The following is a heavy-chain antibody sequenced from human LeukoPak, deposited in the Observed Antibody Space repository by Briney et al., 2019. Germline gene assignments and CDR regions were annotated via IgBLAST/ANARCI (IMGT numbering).Heavy chain of an antibody. Sequence: GESLKISCKGSGYSFTSYWIGWVRQMLGKGLEWMGIIYPGDSDTRYSPSFQVQVTISADKSISTAYLQWSSLKASDTAMYYCARGGLAYCGGDCHGYFDYWGQGTLVTVSS. CDR2: IYPGDSDT. CDR3: ARGGLAYCGGDCHGYFDY. D-gene: IGHD2-21*02. CDR1: GYSFTSYW. V-gene: IGHV5-51*01. J-gene: IGHJ4*02.